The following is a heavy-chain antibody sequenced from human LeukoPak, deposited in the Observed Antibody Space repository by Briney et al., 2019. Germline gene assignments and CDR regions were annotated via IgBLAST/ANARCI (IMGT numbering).Heavy chain of an antibody. Sequence: PSETLSLTCTVSGGSISSGGYYWSWIRQHPGTGLEWIGYIYYSGSTYYNPSLKCRVTISVDTSKNQFSLRLSSVTAADTAVYYCARGTPITIFGVVIPYWFDPWGQGTLVTVSS. CDR3: ARGTPITIFGVVIPYWFDP. V-gene: IGHV4-31*03. D-gene: IGHD3-3*01. CDR2: IYYSGST. CDR1: GGSISSGGYY. J-gene: IGHJ5*02.